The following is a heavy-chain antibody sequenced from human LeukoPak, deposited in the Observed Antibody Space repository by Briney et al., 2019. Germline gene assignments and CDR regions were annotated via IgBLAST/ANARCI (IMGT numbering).Heavy chain of an antibody. Sequence: SETLSLTCTVPGGSISSGGYYWNWIRQPPGKGLEWIGSIYYSGSTYYNPSLKSRVLVSGDTSRNHFSLRLNSVAAADTAVYYCARSTQYCGSASCYMYYFDYWGQGTLVTVSS. D-gene: IGHD2-21*01. CDR2: IYYSGST. J-gene: IGHJ4*02. V-gene: IGHV4-31*03. CDR1: GGSISSGGYY. CDR3: ARSTQYCGSASCYMYYFDY.